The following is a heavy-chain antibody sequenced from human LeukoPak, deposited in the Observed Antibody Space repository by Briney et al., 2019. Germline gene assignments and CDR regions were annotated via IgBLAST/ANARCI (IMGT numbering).Heavy chain of an antibody. D-gene: IGHD1-1*01. CDR2: VSYDGNNN. V-gene: IGHV3-30-3*01. J-gene: IGHJ4*02. Sequence: GGSLRLSCEVSGFTFSLYAMHWVRQTPGKGLEWMAVVSYDGNNNYHADSVKGRFTISRDNSKNTLYLQMNSLRADDTAVYYCARAEGGGIAFLIDYWGQGTLVTVPS. CDR3: ARAEGGGIAFLIDY. CDR1: GFTFSLYA.